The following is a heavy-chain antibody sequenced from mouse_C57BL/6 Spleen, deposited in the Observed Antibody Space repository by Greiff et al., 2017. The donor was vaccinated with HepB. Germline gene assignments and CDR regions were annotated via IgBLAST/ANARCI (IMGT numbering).Heavy chain of an antibody. CDR3: ARGRDYYGGLDY. CDR1: GFTFSDYY. Sequence: EVHLVESEGGLVQPGSSMKLSCTASGFTFSDYYMAWVRQVPEKGLEWVANINYDGSSTYYLDSLKSRFIISRDNAKNILYLQMSSLKSEDTATYYCARGRDYYGGLDYWGQGTTLTVSS. V-gene: IGHV5-16*01. CDR2: INYDGSST. J-gene: IGHJ2*01. D-gene: IGHD1-1*01.